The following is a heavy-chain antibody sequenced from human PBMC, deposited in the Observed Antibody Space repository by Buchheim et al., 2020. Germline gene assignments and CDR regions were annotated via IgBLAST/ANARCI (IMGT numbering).Heavy chain of an antibody. Sequence: EVQLVESGGGLVQPGGSPRLSCAAYGFNFNTFWMSWVRQAPGKGLEWVANIDQDGSQKYYVNSVKGRFTISRDNAQNSLFLQMNSLRADDTAVYYCARDLGIAVAGSDSWGQGIL. V-gene: IGHV3-7*01. CDR3: ARDLGIAVAGSDS. D-gene: IGHD6-19*01. CDR1: GFNFNTFW. CDR2: IDQDGSQK. J-gene: IGHJ4*02.